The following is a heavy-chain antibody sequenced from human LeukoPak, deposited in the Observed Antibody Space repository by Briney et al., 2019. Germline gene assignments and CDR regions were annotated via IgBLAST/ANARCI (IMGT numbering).Heavy chain of an antibody. CDR2: ISASGGTT. D-gene: IGHD6-6*01. CDR3: AKVSSSALDY. Sequence: GGSLRLSCAASGFTLTSYAMSWVRQAPGKGLEWVSAISASGGTTLYADSVKGRFTISRDSSKNTLYVRMNSLRAEDTAVYYCAKVSSSALDYWGQGTLVAVSS. J-gene: IGHJ4*02. CDR1: GFTLTSYA. V-gene: IGHV3-23*01.